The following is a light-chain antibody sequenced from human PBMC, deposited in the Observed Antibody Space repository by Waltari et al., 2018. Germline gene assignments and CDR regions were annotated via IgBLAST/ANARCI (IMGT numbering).Light chain of an antibody. CDR2: GAS. Sequence: EIVLTQSPGTLSLSPGERAPLPCKASQSLDSSYLAWYQQQPRQAPRLLITGASSSATDIPDRFSGSGSGTDFTLTISRLEPEDFAVYYCQQFGGSVLYTFGQGTKVEI. J-gene: IGKJ2*01. V-gene: IGKV3-20*01. CDR1: QSLDSSY. CDR3: QQFGGSVLYT.